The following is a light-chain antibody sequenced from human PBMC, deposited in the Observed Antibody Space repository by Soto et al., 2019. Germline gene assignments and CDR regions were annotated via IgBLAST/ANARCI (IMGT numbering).Light chain of an antibody. CDR2: WAS. J-gene: IGKJ4*01. V-gene: IGKV4-1*01. CDR3: HQYYNTPQS. CDR1: QSVSSNY. Sequence: VLTQSPGTLSLSPGERATLSCRASQSVSSNYVAWYQQKPGQPPKLLIYWASTRGSGVPDRFSGSGSGTDFTLTISSLQAEDVAVYYCHQYYNTPQSFGGGTKVEIK.